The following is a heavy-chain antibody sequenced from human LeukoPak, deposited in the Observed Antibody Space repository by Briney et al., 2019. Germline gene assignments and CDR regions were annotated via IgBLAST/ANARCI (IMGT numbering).Heavy chain of an antibody. CDR3: ARDQRRLQLYYFDY. Sequence: GGSLRLSCAASGFTFSSYSMNWVRQAPGKGLKWVSYISSSSSTIYYADSVKGRFTISRDNAKNSLYLQMNSLRAEDTAVYYCARDQRRLQLYYFDYWGQGTLVTVSS. CDR2: ISSSSSTI. J-gene: IGHJ4*02. V-gene: IGHV3-48*01. D-gene: IGHD5-24*01. CDR1: GFTFSSYS.